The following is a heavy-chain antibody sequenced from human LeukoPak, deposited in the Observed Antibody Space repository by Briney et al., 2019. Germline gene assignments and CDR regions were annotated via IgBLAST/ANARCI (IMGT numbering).Heavy chain of an antibody. CDR2: IYYSGST. CDR1: GGSISSYY. J-gene: IGHJ5*02. D-gene: IGHD3-10*01. CDR3: AKLGNYYGSGSYPFDP. Sequence: SETLSLTCTVSGGSISSYYWSWIRKPPGKGLEWIGYIYYSGSTNYNPSLKSRVTISVDTSKTHFSLRLSSVTAADTAVYYCAKLGNYYGSGSYPFDPWGQGTLVTASS. V-gene: IGHV4-59*08.